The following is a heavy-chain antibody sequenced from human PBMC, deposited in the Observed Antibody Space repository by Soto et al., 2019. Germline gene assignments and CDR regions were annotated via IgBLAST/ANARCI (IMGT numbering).Heavy chain of an antibody. V-gene: IGHV3-23*01. D-gene: IGHD3-16*01. J-gene: IGHJ4*02. CDR3: AKWQTYNDDSLAFSGFDC. Sequence: GGSLRLSCVASGFTFSSYAMTWVRQAPGKGLEWVSAISGGDGSPSYADSVKGRFTISRDNSKNTLYLHMNSLRADDTAAYYCAKWQTYNDDSLAFSGFDCWGQGTQVTVYS. CDR1: GFTFSSYA. CDR2: ISGGDGSP.